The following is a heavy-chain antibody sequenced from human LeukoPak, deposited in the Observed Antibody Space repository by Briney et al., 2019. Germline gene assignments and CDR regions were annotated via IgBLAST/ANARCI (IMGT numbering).Heavy chain of an antibody. CDR1: GYTFTGYY. J-gene: IGHJ5*02. CDR2: INPNSGGT. Sequence: ASVKVSCKASGYTFTGYYMHWVRQAPGEGLKWMGWINPNSGGTNYAQKLQGRVTMTTDTSTSTAYMELRSLRSDDTAVYYCAIHWDSSRWFDPWGQGTLVTVSS. V-gene: IGHV1-2*02. CDR3: AIHWDSSRWFDP. D-gene: IGHD6-13*01.